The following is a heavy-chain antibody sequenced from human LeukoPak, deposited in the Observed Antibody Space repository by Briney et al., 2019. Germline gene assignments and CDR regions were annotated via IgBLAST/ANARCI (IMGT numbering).Heavy chain of an antibody. CDR3: AKDIRPVVVAATPSGYFDL. CDR2: IGTSANYI. D-gene: IGHD2-15*01. V-gene: IGHV3-21*04. CDR1: GFTFSSYS. Sequence: GGSLRLSCAASGFTFSSYSMHWVRQAPGKGLEWVSSIGTSANYIYYADSVKGRFTISRDNAKNSLYLQMNTLRVEDTAVYYCAKDIRPVVVAATPSGYFDLWGRGTLLTVSS. J-gene: IGHJ2*01.